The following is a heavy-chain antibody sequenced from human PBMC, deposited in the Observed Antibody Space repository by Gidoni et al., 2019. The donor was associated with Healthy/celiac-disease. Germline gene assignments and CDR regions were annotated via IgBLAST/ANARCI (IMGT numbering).Heavy chain of an antibody. CDR3: ARVQGRGYDIFFRSGDAFDI. J-gene: IGHJ3*02. CDR1: GFTFSSYA. CDR2: ISDDGSNK. D-gene: IGHD3-9*01. Sequence: VQLVESGGGVVQPGRSLRLSCAASGFTFSSYAMHWVRQAPGKGPEWVAVISDDGSNKYYADSVKGRFTISRDNSKNTLYLQMNSLRAEDTAVYYCARVQGRGYDIFFRSGDAFDIWGQGTMVTVSS. V-gene: IGHV3-30-3*01.